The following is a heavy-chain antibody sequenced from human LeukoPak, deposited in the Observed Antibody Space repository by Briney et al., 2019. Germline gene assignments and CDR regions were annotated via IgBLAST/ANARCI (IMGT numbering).Heavy chain of an antibody. CDR3: ARASPADFNL. V-gene: IGHV3-74*01. J-gene: IGHJ2*01. Sequence: GGSLRLSCAASGFTFSNSWLHWVRQAPGKGLVWVSRINERGSSTSYADSVKGRFTISRDNAKNTVHLQMNSLRDDDTAVYYCARASPADFNLWGRGTLVTVSS. CDR1: GFTFSNSW. CDR2: INERGSST.